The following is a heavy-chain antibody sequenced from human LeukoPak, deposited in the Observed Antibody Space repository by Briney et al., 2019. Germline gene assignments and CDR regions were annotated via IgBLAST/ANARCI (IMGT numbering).Heavy chain of an antibody. J-gene: IGHJ4*02. CDR1: GFTFSSYW. D-gene: IGHD6-13*01. V-gene: IGHV3-7*01. Sequence: GGSLRLSCAASGFTFSSYWMSWVRQAPGKWLEWVANIKQDGSEKYYVDSVKGRFTISRDNAKNSLYLQMNSLRAEDTAVYYCALRVWAAAVDYWGQGTLVTVSS. CDR2: IKQDGSEK. CDR3: ALRVWAAAVDY.